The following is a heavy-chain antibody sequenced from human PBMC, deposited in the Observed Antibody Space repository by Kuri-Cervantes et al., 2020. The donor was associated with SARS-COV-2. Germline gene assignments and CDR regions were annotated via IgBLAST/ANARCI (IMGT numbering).Heavy chain of an antibody. CDR3: ARELGGGSV. D-gene: IGHD2-15*01. CDR1: GFTFSSYS. J-gene: IGHJ4*02. V-gene: IGHV3-21*01. Sequence: GGSLRLSCAASGFTFSSYSMNWVRQAPGKGLEWVSSISSSSSYTYYADSVKGRFTIPRDNAKNSLYLQMNSLRAEDTAVYYCARELGGGSVWGQGTLVTVSS. CDR2: ISSSSSYT.